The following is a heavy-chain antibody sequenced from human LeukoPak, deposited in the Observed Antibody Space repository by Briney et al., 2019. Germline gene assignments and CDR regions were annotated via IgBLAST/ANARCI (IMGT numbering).Heavy chain of an antibody. J-gene: IGHJ4*02. CDR1: GFTFSSYA. V-gene: IGHV3-23*01. CDR3: AKAGFSGSYFDY. CDR2: ISGSGGST. Sequence: PGGSLRLSCAASGFTFSSYAMSWVRQAPGKGLEWVSAISGSGGSTYYADSVKGRFTISRDNSKNMVYLQMNSLRAEDTAVYYCAKAGFSGSYFDYWGQGTLVTVSS. D-gene: IGHD1-26*01.